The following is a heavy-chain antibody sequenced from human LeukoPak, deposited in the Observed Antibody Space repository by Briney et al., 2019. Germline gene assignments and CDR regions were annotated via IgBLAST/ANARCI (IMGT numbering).Heavy chain of an antibody. CDR3: AKDTHWEPRGTFDY. CDR1: GFTFDDYA. D-gene: IGHD1-26*01. J-gene: IGHJ4*02. V-gene: IGHV3-9*01. Sequence: GGSLRLSCAASGFTFDDYAMHWVRQAPGKGLEWVSGISWNSGSIGYADSVKGRFTISRDNAKSSLYLQMNSLRAEDTALYYCAKDTHWEPRGTFDYWGQGTLVTVSS. CDR2: ISWNSGSI.